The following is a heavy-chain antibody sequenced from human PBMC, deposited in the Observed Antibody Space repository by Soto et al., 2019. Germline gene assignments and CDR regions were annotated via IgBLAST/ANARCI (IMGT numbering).Heavy chain of an antibody. J-gene: IGHJ5*02. CDR2: IYWDDDK. CDR1: GFSLSTSGVG. D-gene: IGHD2-15*01. CDR3: ARQVRYCSGNVCPSLFDP. V-gene: IGHV2-5*02. Sequence: QITLKESGPTLVKPTQTLTLTCTFSGFSLSTSGVGVGWIRQPPGKALEWLALIYWDDDKRYSPSLKTRLSIPKDTHKQQVLVTMTNMDPVHPATYYCARQVRYCSGNVCPSLFDPWCQGTLVTVSS.